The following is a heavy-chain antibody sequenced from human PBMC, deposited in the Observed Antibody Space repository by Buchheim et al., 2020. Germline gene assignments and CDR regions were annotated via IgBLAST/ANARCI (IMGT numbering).Heavy chain of an antibody. Sequence: EVQLVESGGGLVQPGGSLRLSCAASGSTFSSYWMSWVRQAPGKGLEWVANINQDGSEIYYVDSMRGRLTIFRVNAKNSLYLQMNSLRAEDTAVYYCARDSQYYGMDVWGQGT. CDR3: ARDSQYYGMDV. V-gene: IGHV3-7*01. CDR2: INQDGSEI. CDR1: GSTFSSYW. J-gene: IGHJ6*02.